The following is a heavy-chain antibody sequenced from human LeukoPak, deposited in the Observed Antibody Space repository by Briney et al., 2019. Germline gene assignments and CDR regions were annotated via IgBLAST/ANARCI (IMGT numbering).Heavy chain of an antibody. CDR1: GFTFRSFG. CDR2: IWYDGSNK. CDR3: ARIGRDCSGGGCYPPDY. J-gene: IGHJ4*02. V-gene: IGHV3-33*01. D-gene: IGHD2-15*01. Sequence: GGSLRLSCAVSGFTFRSFGMHWVRQAPGKGLEWVAIIWYDGSNKYYTDSVKGRFTVSRDNSKNTLYLQMNSLRAEDTAVYYCARIGRDCSGGGCYPPDYWGQGTLVTVSP.